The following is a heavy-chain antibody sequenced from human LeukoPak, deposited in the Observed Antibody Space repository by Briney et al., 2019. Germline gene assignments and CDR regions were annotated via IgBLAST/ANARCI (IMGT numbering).Heavy chain of an antibody. V-gene: IGHV3-21*01. J-gene: IGHJ4*02. D-gene: IGHD4-17*01. Sequence: GGSLRLSCAASGFTFSTYGMNWVRQAPGKGLEWVSSISSGSSYIYYADSVKGRFTISRDNAKNSLYLQMNSLRAEDTAVYYCAKGDDYGDRAFDYWGQGTLVTVSS. CDR1: GFTFSTYG. CDR2: ISSGSSYI. CDR3: AKGDDYGDRAFDY.